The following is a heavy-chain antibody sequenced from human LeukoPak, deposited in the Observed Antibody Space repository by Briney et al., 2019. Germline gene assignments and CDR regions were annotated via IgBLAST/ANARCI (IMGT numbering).Heavy chain of an antibody. Sequence: PGGSLRLSCAASGFLFGSYGMTWVRQAPGKGLEWVSGISGLGGNVDYADSVKGRFTISRDNSKNTLYLQLNSLKAEDTAVYYCARLQHPIAVFGVVHYMDVWGKGTTVTVSS. CDR1: GFLFGSYG. D-gene: IGHD3-3*01. J-gene: IGHJ6*03. V-gene: IGHV3-23*01. CDR2: ISGLGGNV. CDR3: ARLQHPIAVFGVVHYMDV.